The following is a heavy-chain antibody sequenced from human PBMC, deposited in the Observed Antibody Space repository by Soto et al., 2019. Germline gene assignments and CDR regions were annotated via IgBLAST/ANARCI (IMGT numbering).Heavy chain of an antibody. CDR3: ARDSARNHGMDV. Sequence: SETLSLTCTVSGGSISRGDYYWSWIRQPPGKGLEWIGYIYYSGSTYSNPSLKSRVVVSVDTSKNQFSLKLSSVTAADTAVYYCARDSARNHGMDVWGQGTTVTVSS. CDR2: IYYSGST. D-gene: IGHD3-10*01. V-gene: IGHV4-30-4*01. CDR1: GGSISRGDYY. J-gene: IGHJ6*02.